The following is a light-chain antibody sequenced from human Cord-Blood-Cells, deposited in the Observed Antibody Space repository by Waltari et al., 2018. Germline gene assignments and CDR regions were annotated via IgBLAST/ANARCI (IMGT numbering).Light chain of an antibody. J-gene: IGKJ5*01. Sequence: EIVLTQSPATLSLSTGERATISCRASPRVSSYLALSQQNPGQAPRLLIYDASNRATGIPARFSGSGSVTDFTLTISSLEPEDFAVYYCQQRSNWPPITCGQGTRLEIK. V-gene: IGKV3-11*01. CDR3: QQRSNWPPIT. CDR1: PRVSSY. CDR2: DAS.